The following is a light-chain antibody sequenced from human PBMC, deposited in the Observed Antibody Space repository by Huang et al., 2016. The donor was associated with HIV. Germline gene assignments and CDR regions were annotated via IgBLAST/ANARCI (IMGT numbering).Light chain of an antibody. V-gene: IGKV3D-15*01. CDR1: QSLSGN. CDR2: ATS. J-gene: IGKJ2*01. Sequence: EIVMTQSPATLSVSPGETVALSCRASQSLSGNLAWYQHKPGQTARLLSYATSIRAAGVPGRFSGSGSGSEFTLTISSLLSEDSAVYYCQHYNDWPRTFGQGTKLEIK. CDR3: QHYNDWPRT.